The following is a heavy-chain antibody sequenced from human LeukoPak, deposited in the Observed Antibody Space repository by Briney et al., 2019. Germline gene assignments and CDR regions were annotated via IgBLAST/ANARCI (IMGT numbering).Heavy chain of an antibody. J-gene: IGHJ6*01. CDR1: GGSISSYY. CDR2: IYYSGST. CDR3: ARPLVITANVHYFGMDV. Sequence: PSETLSLTCTVSGGSISSYYWSWIRQPPGKGLEWIGHIYYSGSTNYNPSLKSRVTISVDTSKNQFSLKLSSVTAADTAVYYCARPLVITANVHYFGMDVWGQGRTVTVSS. V-gene: IGHV4-59*08. D-gene: IGHD3-22*01.